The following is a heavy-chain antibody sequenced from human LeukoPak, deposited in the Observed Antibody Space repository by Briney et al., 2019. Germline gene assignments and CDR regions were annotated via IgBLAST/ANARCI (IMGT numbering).Heavy chain of an antibody. CDR3: AKDWIQFNRVFDCFDS. J-gene: IGHJ4*02. Sequence: GGSLRLFCATSGFPFETNAMSWVRQAPGKGLEWVATIGNTQTFYADSVTGRFAISRDNSKNTVNLQMNRLRVEDTAIYYCAKDWIQFNRVFDCFDSWGQGTLVTVSS. CDR2: IGNTQT. CDR1: GFPFETNA. V-gene: IGHV3-23*01. D-gene: IGHD5-18*01.